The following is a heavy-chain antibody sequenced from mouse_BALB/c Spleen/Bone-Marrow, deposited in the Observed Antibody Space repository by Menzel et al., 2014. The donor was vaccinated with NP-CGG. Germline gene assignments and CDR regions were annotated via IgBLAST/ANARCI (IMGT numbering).Heavy chain of an antibody. CDR3: ARWYYAMDY. Sequence: QVKLLQSGAELVRPGTSVKVSCKASGYAFTNYLIEWVQQRPGQGLEWIGVINPGSGGTNYTAKFKGKAILTADKSSSTAYMQHSSLKADDSAVYFCARWYYAMDYWGQGTSVTVSA. CDR2: INPGSGGT. V-gene: IGHV1-54*01. CDR1: GYAFTNYL. J-gene: IGHJ4*01.